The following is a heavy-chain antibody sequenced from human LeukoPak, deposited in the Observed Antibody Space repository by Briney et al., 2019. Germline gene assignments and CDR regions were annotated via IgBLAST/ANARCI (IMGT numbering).Heavy chain of an antibody. V-gene: IGHV1-69*13. CDR1: GGTFSSYA. CDR2: IIPIFGTA. Sequence: SEKVSCKASGGTFSSYAISWVRQAPGQGLEWMGGIIPIFGTANYAQKFQGRVTITADESTSTAYMELSSLRSEDTAVYYCAREYYYGSGSPFNYYYMDVWGKGTTVTISS. D-gene: IGHD3-10*01. J-gene: IGHJ6*03. CDR3: AREYYYGSGSPFNYYYMDV.